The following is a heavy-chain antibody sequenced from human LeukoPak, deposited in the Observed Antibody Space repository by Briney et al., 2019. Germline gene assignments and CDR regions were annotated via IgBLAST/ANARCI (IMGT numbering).Heavy chain of an antibody. D-gene: IGHD1-26*01. CDR2: IIPIFGTA. V-gene: IGHV1-69*05. Sequence: ASVKVSCKASGGTFSNYAISWVRQAPGQGLEWMGRIIPIFGTANYAQKFQGRVTITTDESTSTAYMEPSSLRSEDTAVYYCARAVGATTGYYFDYWGQGTLVTVSS. CDR1: GGTFSNYA. CDR3: ARAVGATTGYYFDY. J-gene: IGHJ4*02.